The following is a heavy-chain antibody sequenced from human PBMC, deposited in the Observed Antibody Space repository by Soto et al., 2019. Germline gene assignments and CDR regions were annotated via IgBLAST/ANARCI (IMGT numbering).Heavy chain of an antibody. V-gene: IGHV1-8*01. CDR2: MNPNSGNT. CDR3: AALGNWDDALDI. J-gene: IGHJ3*02. CDR1: GYTFTSYD. Sequence: ASVKVSCKASGYTFTSYDINWVRQATGQGLEWMGWMNPNSGNTGYAQKFQGRVTMTRNTSISTAYMELSSLRSEDTAVYYCAALGNWDDALDIWGQGTMVTVSS. D-gene: IGHD7-27*01.